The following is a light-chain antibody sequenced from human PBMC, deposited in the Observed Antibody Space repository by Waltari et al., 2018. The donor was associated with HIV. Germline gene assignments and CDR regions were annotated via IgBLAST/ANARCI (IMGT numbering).Light chain of an antibody. CDR3: QSYDSSPEDVV. J-gene: IGLJ2*01. Sequence: QSVLTQPPSVSGAPGQRVTISCTGSSSNIGAGYDVHWYQQLPGTAPKLLIYGTSNRPSGVPDRFSGSKSGTSASLAITGLQAEDEADYYCQSYDSSPEDVVFGGGTKLTVL. CDR2: GTS. CDR1: SSNIGAGYD. V-gene: IGLV1-40*01.